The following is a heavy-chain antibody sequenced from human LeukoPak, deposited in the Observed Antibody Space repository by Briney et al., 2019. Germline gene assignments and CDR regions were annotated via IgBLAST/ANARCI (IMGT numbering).Heavy chain of an antibody. CDR1: GFVFRNYG. CDR3: ARDRNWNKYFDY. Sequence: PGGSLRLSCAASGFVFRNYGMHWVRQAPGKGLDWVAFIRSDGSEQYYADSVKGRFALSRDNSMKTVFLQMNSLRLKDTAVYYCARDRNWNKYFDYWGQGTLVTVSS. D-gene: IGHD1-20*01. V-gene: IGHV3-30*02. CDR2: IRSDGSEQ. J-gene: IGHJ4*02.